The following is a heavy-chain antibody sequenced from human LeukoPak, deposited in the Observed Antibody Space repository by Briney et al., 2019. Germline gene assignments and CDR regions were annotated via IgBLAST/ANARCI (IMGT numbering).Heavy chain of an antibody. D-gene: IGHD1-1*01. J-gene: IGHJ5*02. CDR2: ISAYIGNT. V-gene: IGHV1-18*01. Sequence: ASLKVSCKASGYTFTSYVICWVRQAPGQGLERMGWISAYIGNTNSAQTLQGRVTMTTDTSPSPAYIELRSLRSDDTAVYYCARDHSTVYDWNDNWFDPWGQGTLVTVSS. CDR3: ARDHSTVYDWNDNWFDP. CDR1: GYTFTSYV.